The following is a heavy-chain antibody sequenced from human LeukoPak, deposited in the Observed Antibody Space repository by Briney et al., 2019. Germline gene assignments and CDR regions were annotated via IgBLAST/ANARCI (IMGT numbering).Heavy chain of an antibody. CDR3: ARIYGGYSYFDY. CDR2: INPNSGGT. V-gene: IGHV1-2*02. Sequence: GASVKVSCKASGYTFTGYYMHWVRQAPGQGLEWMGWINPNSGGTNYAQKFRGRVTMTRDTSISTAYMELSRLRSDDTAVYYCARIYGGYSYFDYWGQGTLVTVSS. CDR1: GYTFTGYY. J-gene: IGHJ4*02. D-gene: IGHD5-12*01.